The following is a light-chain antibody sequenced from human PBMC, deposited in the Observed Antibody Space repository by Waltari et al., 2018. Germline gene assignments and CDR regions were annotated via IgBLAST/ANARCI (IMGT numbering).Light chain of an antibody. CDR1: QSISSY. V-gene: IGKV1-39*01. J-gene: IGKJ1*01. Sequence: DIQMPQSHSSLSASVGDRVPITCRASQSISSYLNWYQQKPGKAPKLLIYAASSLQSGVPSRFSGSGSGTDFTLTISSLQPEDFATYYCQQSYSTPRTFGQGTKVEIK. CDR3: QQSYSTPRT. CDR2: AAS.